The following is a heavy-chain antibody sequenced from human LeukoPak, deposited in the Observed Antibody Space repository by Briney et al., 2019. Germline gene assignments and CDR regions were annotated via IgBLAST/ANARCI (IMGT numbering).Heavy chain of an antibody. CDR1: GYTLTELS. V-gene: IGHV1-24*01. D-gene: IGHD3-10*01. Sequence: ASVKLSCNVSGYTLTELSMHWVRHAPGKGLEWMGGFDPEDGETIYAQKFQGRVTMTEDTSTDTAYMEQSSLRSEDTAVYYCAIGSYYGSGSIIPPPPPSDWFDPWGQGTLVTVSS. CDR2: FDPEDGET. CDR3: AIGSYYGSGSIIPPPPPSDWFDP. J-gene: IGHJ5*02.